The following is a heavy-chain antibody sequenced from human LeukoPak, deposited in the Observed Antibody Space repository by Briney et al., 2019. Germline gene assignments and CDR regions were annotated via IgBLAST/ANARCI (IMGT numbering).Heavy chain of an antibody. J-gene: IGHJ5*02. D-gene: IGHD2-15*01. CDR2: ISGSGGST. CDR1: GFTFSSYA. V-gene: IGHV3-23*01. Sequence: GGSLRLSCAASGFTFSSYAMSWVRQAPGKGLEWVSAISGSGGSTYYADSVKGRFTISRDNSKNTLYLQMNSLRAEDTAVYYCAKLGIIVVVAATTWFDPWGQGNLVTVSS. CDR3: AKLGIIVVVAATTWFDP.